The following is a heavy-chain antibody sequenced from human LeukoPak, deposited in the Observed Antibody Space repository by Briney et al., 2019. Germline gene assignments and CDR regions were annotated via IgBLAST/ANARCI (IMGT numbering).Heavy chain of an antibody. V-gene: IGHV1-69*06. CDR3: ARHSDYGNY. CDR2: IIPIFGTA. Sequence: SGEGSCKASWGTLNSYSISRVRQGPGQRLEWMGGIIPIFGTANYAQKFQGRVTITADKSTSTAYMELSSLRSEDTAVYYCARHSDYGNYWGQGTLVTVSS. J-gene: IGHJ4*02. D-gene: IGHD4-17*01. CDR1: WGTLNSYS.